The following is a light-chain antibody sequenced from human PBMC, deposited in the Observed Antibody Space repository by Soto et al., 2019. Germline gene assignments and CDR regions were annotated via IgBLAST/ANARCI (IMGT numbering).Light chain of an antibody. CDR2: DAS. V-gene: IGKV3-11*01. J-gene: IGKJ4*01. CDR1: QSVSSY. CDR3: QQRSDWPLT. Sequence: EIVLTQSPATLYKTPGERATLSCRASQSVSSYLAWYQQKPGQAPRPLIYDASSRATGIPARFSGSGSGTDFTLTISSLEPEDFAVYYCQQRSDWPLTFGGGTKVDIK.